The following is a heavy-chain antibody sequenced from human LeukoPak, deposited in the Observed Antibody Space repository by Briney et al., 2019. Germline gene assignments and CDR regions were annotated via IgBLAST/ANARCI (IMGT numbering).Heavy chain of an antibody. CDR2: IYPGDSDT. V-gene: IGHV5-51*01. CDR3: ARQNDFRLYY. D-gene: IGHD3-3*01. J-gene: IGHJ4*02. Sequence: GESLKISCKGSGYTFSSYWIGWVRQMPGKGLEWMGIIYPGDSDTRYSPSLQGQVTISVDTSIGTAYLQWSSLKASDTAIYYCARQNDFRLYYLGQGTLVTGSS. CDR1: GYTFSSYW.